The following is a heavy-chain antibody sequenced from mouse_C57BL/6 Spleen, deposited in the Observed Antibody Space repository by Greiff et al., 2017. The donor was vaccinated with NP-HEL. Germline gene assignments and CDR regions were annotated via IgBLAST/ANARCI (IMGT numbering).Heavy chain of an antibody. D-gene: IGHD2-4*01. J-gene: IGHJ2*01. CDR2: IYPRSGNT. CDR1: GYTFTSYG. Sequence: VQLQESGAELARPGASVKLSCKASGYTFTSYGISWVKQRTGQGLEWIGEIYPRSGNTYYNEKFKGKATLTADKSSSTAYVELRSLTSEDSAVYFCARLGNYDSLYFDYWGQGTTLTVSS. CDR3: ARLGNYDSLYFDY. V-gene: IGHV1-81*01.